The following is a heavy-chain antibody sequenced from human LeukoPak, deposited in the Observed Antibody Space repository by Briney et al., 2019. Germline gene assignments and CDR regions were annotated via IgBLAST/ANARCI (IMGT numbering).Heavy chain of an antibody. Sequence: SETLSLTCTVSGGSISGFYWSWIRQPPGKGLEWIGYMSNNGATTYNPSLKSRVTISIDMSNNHFSLTLKSVTAADKAVYYCARASVLLSADYWGQGTLVTVSS. V-gene: IGHV4-59*01. CDR2: MSNNGAT. CDR3: ARASVLLSADY. D-gene: IGHD3-16*01. CDR1: GGSISGFY. J-gene: IGHJ4*02.